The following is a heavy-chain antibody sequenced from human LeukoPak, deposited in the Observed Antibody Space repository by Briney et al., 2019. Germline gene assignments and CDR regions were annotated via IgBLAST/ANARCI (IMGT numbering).Heavy chain of an antibody. J-gene: IGHJ4*02. D-gene: IGHD6-25*01. Sequence: PSETLSLTCSVSGGSISGYFGAWIREPAGKGLEWIGRIQSSGSTSYNPSLESRVTMSVDTSRKQFSLQLTSVTAADTAVYFCATDPARHEEYFDYWGQGALVTVSS. V-gene: IGHV4-4*07. CDR2: IQSSGST. CDR3: ATDPARHEEYFDY. CDR1: GGSISGYF.